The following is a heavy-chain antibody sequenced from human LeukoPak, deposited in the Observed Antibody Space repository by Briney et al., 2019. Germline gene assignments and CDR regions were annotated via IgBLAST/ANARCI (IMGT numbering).Heavy chain of an antibody. V-gene: IGHV1-18*01. J-gene: IGHJ6*03. CDR1: GYSFTSSG. D-gene: IGHD2-2*01. CDR2: IGGYKGDT. Sequence: ASVKVSCKASGYSFTSSGISWVRQAPGQGLEWMGWIGGYKGDTKFAQKFQGRVTMTTDTSTSTAYMELRSLRSDDTAVYYCARAAPGGCSSTSCYYYYYMDVWGKGTTVTVSS. CDR3: ARAAPGGCSSTSCYYYYYMDV.